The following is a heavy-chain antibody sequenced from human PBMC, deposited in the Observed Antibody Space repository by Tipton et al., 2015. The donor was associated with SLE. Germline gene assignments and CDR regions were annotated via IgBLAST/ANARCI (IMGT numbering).Heavy chain of an antibody. CDR3: ARGYKQLSRQWLATVYMDV. Sequence: LRLSCTVSGGSIRSYYWSWIRQPPGKGLEWIGFIYYSGTTDYNPSLKSRVTISVDTSKNQFSLRLNSVTAADTAVYYCARGYKQLSRQWLATVYMDVWGKGTTVTVS. V-gene: IGHV4-59*12. CDR2: IYYSGTT. J-gene: IGHJ6*03. CDR1: GGSIRSYY. D-gene: IGHD6-19*01.